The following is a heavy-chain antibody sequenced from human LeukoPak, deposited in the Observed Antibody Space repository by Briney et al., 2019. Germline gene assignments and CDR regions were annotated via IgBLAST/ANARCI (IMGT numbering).Heavy chain of an antibody. CDR2: IYYSGST. CDR3: AREPPDAHYYYYMDV. J-gene: IGHJ6*03. Sequence: SETLSLTCTASGGSISSYYWSWIRQPPGKGLEWIGYIYYSGSTNYNPSLKSRVTISVDTSKNQFSLKLTSVTAADTAVYYCAREPPDAHYYYYMDVWGKGTTVTVSS. D-gene: IGHD1-14*01. CDR1: GGSISSYY. V-gene: IGHV4-59*01.